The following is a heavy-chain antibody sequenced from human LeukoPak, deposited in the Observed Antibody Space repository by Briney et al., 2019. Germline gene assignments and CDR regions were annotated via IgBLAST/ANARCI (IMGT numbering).Heavy chain of an antibody. CDR1: GGSISSSSYY. Sequence: SETLSLTCTVSGGSISSSSYYWGWIRQPPGKGLEWIGSIYYSGSTYYNPSLKSRVTISVDTSKNQFSLKLSSVTAADTAVYYCARGAPDKTYYYDSSGYDAFDIWGQGTMVTVSS. J-gene: IGHJ3*02. CDR3: ARGAPDKTYYYDSSGYDAFDI. CDR2: IYYSGST. D-gene: IGHD3-22*01. V-gene: IGHV4-39*01.